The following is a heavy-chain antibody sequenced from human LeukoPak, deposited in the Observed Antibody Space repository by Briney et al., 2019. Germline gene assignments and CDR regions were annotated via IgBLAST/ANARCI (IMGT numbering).Heavy chain of an antibody. CDR2: ISGSGGST. CDR1: GFTFSSYA. Sequence: GGSLRLPCAASGFTFSSYAMSWVRQAPGKGLEWVSAISGSGGSTYYADSVKGRFTISRDNSKNTLYLQMNSLRAEDTAVYYCAKERSNYGGLGYYFDYWGQGTLVTVSS. V-gene: IGHV3-23*01. CDR3: AKERSNYGGLGYYFDY. D-gene: IGHD4-11*01. J-gene: IGHJ4*02.